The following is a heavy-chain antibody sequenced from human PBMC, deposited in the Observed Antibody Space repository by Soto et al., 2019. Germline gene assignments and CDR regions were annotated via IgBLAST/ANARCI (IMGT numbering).Heavy chain of an antibody. V-gene: IGHV4-4*07. CDR3: ARERTYQLYGDHALDI. J-gene: IGHJ3*02. CDR2: IYISGAT. Sequence: QVQLKESGPGLVRPSETLSLTCSVSGGSINDYYWDWIRQSAGKGLEWIGRIYISGATDYNPSLRSRVTMSVDTSSNQISLKVTSVTAADTTMYYCARERTYQLYGDHALDIWGPGTMVTVSS. CDR1: GGSINDYY. D-gene: IGHD2-21*01.